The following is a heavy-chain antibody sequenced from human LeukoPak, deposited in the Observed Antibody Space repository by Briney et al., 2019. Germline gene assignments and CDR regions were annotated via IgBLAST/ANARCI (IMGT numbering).Heavy chain of an antibody. CDR1: GGSISSYY. D-gene: IGHD5/OR15-5a*01. CDR3: ARANRVSLYYFDY. V-gene: IGHV4-39*07. J-gene: IGHJ4*02. Sequence: SETLSLTCTVSGGSISSYYWGWIRQPPGKGLEWIGSIYHSGSTYYNPSLKSRVTISVDTSKNQFSLKLSSVTAADTAVYYCARANRVSLYYFDYWGQGTLVTVSS. CDR2: IYHSGST.